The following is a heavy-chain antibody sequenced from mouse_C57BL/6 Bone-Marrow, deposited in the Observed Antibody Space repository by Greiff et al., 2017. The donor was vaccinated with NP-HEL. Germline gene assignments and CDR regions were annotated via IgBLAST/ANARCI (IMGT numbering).Heavy chain of an antibody. Sequence: VQLQQSGPELVKPGASVKISCKASGYSFTDYNMNWVKQSNGKSLEWIGVINPNYGTTSSTQKFTNQATLTVDQTSSTAYMQLNSLTSEDSAVYYCARRDDGDYKGAFDYWGQGTTLTVSS. J-gene: IGHJ2*01. D-gene: IGHD2-3*01. CDR2: INPNYGTT. CDR1: GYSFTDYN. CDR3: ARRDDGDYKGAFDY. V-gene: IGHV1-39*01.